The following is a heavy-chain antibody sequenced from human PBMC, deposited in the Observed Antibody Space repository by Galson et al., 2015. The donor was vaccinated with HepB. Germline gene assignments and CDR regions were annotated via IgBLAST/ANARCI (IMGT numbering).Heavy chain of an antibody. CDR1: GFTFSGSA. J-gene: IGHJ4*02. D-gene: IGHD3-10*01. V-gene: IGHV3-73*01. Sequence: SLRLSCAASGFTFSGSAMHWVRQASGKGLEWVGRIRSKANNYATEYAASVKGRFTISRDDSKNTAYLQMNSLKTEDTAVYYCTRHGVRRQEVENLWGQGTLVTVSS. CDR2: IRSKANNYAT. CDR3: TRHGVRRQEVENL.